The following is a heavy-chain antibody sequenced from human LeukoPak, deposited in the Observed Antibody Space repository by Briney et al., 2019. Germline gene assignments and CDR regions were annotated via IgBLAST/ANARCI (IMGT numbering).Heavy chain of an antibody. CDR3: ATFWSGYGY. V-gene: IGHV4-61*05. CDR2: IYYSGST. CDR1: GGSISSTNYY. Sequence: KPSETLSLTCTVSGGSISSTNYYWGWIRQPPGKGLEWIGYIYYSGSTNYNPSLKSRVTISLDTSKNQFSLKLTSVTAADTAVYYCATFWSGYGYWGQGTLVTVSS. D-gene: IGHD3-3*01. J-gene: IGHJ4*02.